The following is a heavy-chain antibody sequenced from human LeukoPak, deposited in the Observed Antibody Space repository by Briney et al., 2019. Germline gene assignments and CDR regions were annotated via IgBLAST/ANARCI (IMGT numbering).Heavy chain of an antibody. CDR1: GFTFSSYA. J-gene: IGHJ6*03. V-gene: IGHV3-23*01. Sequence: GGSLRLSCAASGFTFSSYATSWVRQAPGKGLEWVSAISGSGGSTYYADSVKGRFTTSRDNSKNTLYLQMNSLRAEDTAVYYCAKDGDSSSWYEPYYYYYYMDVWGKGTTVTVSS. CDR3: AKDGDSSSWYEPYYYYYYMDV. D-gene: IGHD6-13*01. CDR2: ISGSGGST.